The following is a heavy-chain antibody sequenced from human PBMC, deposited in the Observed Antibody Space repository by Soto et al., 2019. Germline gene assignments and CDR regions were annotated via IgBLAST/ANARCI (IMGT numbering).Heavy chain of an antibody. D-gene: IGHD3-22*01. CDR2: IIPILGIA. CDR3: ARAPYYYDSSGYSPNYFDY. V-gene: IGHV1-69*02. Sequence: QVQLVQSGAEVKKPGSSVKVSCKASGGTFSSYTISWVRQAPGQGLEWMGRIIPILGIANYAQKFQGRVKITADKSPSTAYMELRSLRSEDTAVYYCARAPYYYDSSGYSPNYFDYWGQGTLVTVSS. CDR1: GGTFSSYT. J-gene: IGHJ4*02.